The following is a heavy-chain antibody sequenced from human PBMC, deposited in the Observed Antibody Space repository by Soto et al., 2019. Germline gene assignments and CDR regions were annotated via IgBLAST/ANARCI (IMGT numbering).Heavy chain of an antibody. CDR1: GYTFTNYW. D-gene: IGHD5-12*01. CDR3: ARPVEVATFDAFDV. Sequence: EVQLVQSGAEVKKPGESLQISCKGSGYTFTNYWIGWVRQMPGKGLEWMGIIYPGDSDSRYSPSFQGQVIISVDKSISTAYLQWSSLKASDTAMYYCARPVEVATFDAFDVWGQGTMVTVSS. J-gene: IGHJ3*01. V-gene: IGHV5-51*01. CDR2: IYPGDSDS.